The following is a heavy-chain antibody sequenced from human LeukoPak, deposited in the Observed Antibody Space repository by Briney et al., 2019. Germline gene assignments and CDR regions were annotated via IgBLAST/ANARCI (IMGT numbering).Heavy chain of an antibody. Sequence: GGSLRLSCAASGFTFSSYEMNWVRQAPGKGLEWVSYISSSGSTIYYADSVKGRFTISRDNSKNTLYLQMNSLRAEDTAVYYSARGGQGNAFDIWGQGTMVTVSS. CDR3: ARGGQGNAFDI. CDR1: GFTFSSYE. CDR2: ISSSGSTI. D-gene: IGHD3-10*01. J-gene: IGHJ3*02. V-gene: IGHV3-48*03.